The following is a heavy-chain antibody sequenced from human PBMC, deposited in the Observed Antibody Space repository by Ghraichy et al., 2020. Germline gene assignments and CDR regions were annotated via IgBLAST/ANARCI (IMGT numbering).Heavy chain of an antibody. CDR2: ISWDGGDK. J-gene: IGHJ4*02. CDR3: ATGGAMSLDY. CDR1: GFTFEDYT. D-gene: IGHD4/OR15-4a*01. Sequence: SCAASGFTFEDYTMHWVRQAPGKGLEWVSLISWDGGDKYYADSVKGRFTISRDNNKGSLYLQVNSLRIEDTALYFCATGGAMSLDYWGQGTLVTVSS. V-gene: IGHV3-43*01.